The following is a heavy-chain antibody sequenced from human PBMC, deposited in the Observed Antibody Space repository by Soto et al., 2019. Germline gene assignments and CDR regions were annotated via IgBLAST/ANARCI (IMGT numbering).Heavy chain of an antibody. Sequence: VQLQESGPGLVTPSQTLSLTCTVSVGSIHSGGYYWTWIRQYPGQGLEWIGYIYTIENNYYNPSLESRVTLSEDRSKNQFSLRLTSVTAADTAVYYCARGRSGAAGTFDYWGPGALVTVSS. J-gene: IGHJ4*02. CDR3: ARGRSGAAGTFDY. CDR2: IYTIENN. V-gene: IGHV4-31*03. CDR1: VGSIHSGGYY. D-gene: IGHD6-13*01.